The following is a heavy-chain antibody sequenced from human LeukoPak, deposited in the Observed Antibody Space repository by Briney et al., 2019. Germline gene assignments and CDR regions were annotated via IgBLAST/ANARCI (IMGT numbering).Heavy chain of an antibody. V-gene: IGHV4-59*01. CDR2: IYYSGST. Sequence: SETLSLTCTVSGGPISSYYCSWVRQPPGKGLEWKGNIYYSGSTNYNPSLTRRVPISVGTSKNQFSLKLSSVSAADTAVYYCARVIPTVTSWEPSRIDYWGQGSLVSVSS. CDR1: GGPISSYY. J-gene: IGHJ4*02. CDR3: ARVIPTVTSWEPSRIDY. D-gene: IGHD4-11*01.